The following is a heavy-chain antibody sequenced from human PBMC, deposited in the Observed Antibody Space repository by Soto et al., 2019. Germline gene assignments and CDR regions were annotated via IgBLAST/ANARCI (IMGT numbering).Heavy chain of an antibody. V-gene: IGHV3-73*02. D-gene: IGHD3-3*01. Sequence: EVQLMESGGGLVQPGGSLKLSCAASGFTFSGSAMHWVRQASGKGLEWVGRIRSKANTYATAYAMSVKGRFTISRDDSRNTAYLQMNSLKTEDTAVYYCARGFYDFWSGHPKRLDYWGQGTVVTVSS. CDR1: GFTFSGSA. CDR3: ARGFYDFWSGHPKRLDY. CDR2: IRSKANTYAT. J-gene: IGHJ4*02.